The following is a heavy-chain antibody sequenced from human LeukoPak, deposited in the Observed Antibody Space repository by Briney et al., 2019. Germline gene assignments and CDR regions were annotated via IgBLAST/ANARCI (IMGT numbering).Heavy chain of an antibody. J-gene: IGHJ6*02. CDR2: ISGSAGST. V-gene: IGHV3-23*01. CDR1: GFTFSSYA. Sequence: GGSLRLSCAASGFTFSSYAMSWVRQAPGKGLEWVSAISGSAGSTYYADSVKGRFTISRDNSKNTLYLQMNSLRAEDTAVYYCAKDALTFGGGNRYYYYGMDVWGQGTTVTVSS. D-gene: IGHD3-16*01. CDR3: AKDALTFGGGNRYYYYGMDV.